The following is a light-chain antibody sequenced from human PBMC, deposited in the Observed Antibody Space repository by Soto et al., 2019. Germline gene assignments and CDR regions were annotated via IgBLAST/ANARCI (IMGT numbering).Light chain of an antibody. V-gene: IGLV2-8*01. CDR1: GSDVGAN. CDR2: DVS. Sequence: QSALTQPPSASGSPGQSVTFSGTGTGSDVGANVSWYQQHPGKAPTLMIYDVSQRPSGVPDRFSRSKAGKTASLTVSGLEAEDEADYYCCSYAGSDNLMFGGGTKLTVL. J-gene: IGLJ3*02. CDR3: CSYAGSDNLM.